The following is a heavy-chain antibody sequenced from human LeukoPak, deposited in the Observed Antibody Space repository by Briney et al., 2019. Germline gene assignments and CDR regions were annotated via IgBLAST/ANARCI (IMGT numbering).Heavy chain of an antibody. CDR2: IYHSGST. D-gene: IGHD2-15*01. CDR3: ARDGYCSGGSCRGDIDY. J-gene: IGHJ4*02. CDR1: GYSISSGYY. V-gene: IGHV4-38-2*02. Sequence: ASETLSLTCAVSGYSISSGYYWGWIRQPPGKGLEWIGSIYHSGSTYYNPSLKSRVTISVDTSKNQFSLKLSSVTAADTAAYYCARDGYCSGGSCRGDIDYWGQGTLVTVSS.